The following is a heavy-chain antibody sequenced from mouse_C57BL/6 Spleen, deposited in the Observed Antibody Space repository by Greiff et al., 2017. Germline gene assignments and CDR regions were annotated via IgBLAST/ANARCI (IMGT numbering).Heavy chain of an antibody. Sequence: VQLKQSGAELVRPGASVKLSCTASGFNITDDYMHWVKQRPEQGLEWIGWIDPENGDTEYASKFQGKATITADTSSNTAYLQLSSLTSEDTAVYYCTRDYDEYAMDYWGQGTSVTVSS. D-gene: IGHD2-4*01. CDR1: GFNITDDY. V-gene: IGHV14-4*01. CDR3: TRDYDEYAMDY. CDR2: IDPENGDT. J-gene: IGHJ4*01.